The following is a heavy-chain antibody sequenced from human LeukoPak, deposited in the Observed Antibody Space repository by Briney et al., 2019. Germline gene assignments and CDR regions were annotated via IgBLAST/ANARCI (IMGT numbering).Heavy chain of an antibody. CDR1: GFTLSGYA. J-gene: IGHJ4*02. D-gene: IGHD3-22*01. V-gene: IGHV3-33*01. Sequence: PGTSLRLSCAASGFTLSGYAIQWVRQAPGKGLEWVAVIWYDGSKIYYADSVKGRFTISRDNSKNTLYLQMNSLRAEDTAVYYCARDRGSGNYYGGYFDYWGQGTLVTVSS. CDR2: IWYDGSKI. CDR3: ARDRGSGNYYGGYFDY.